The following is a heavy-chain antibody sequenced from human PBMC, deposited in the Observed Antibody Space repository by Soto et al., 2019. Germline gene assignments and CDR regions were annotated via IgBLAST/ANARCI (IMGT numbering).Heavy chain of an antibody. Sequence: PGGSLRLSCAASGFTFSPFWMHWVRQAPGKGLVWVSRINSDGSSTSYADSVKGRFTISRDNAKNPLYLQMNSLGAEDTAVYYCASGRLFIGVAGTEYWGQGTVVSAAS. J-gene: IGHJ4*02. CDR3: ASGRLFIGVAGTEY. V-gene: IGHV3-74*01. CDR2: INSDGSST. D-gene: IGHD6-19*01. CDR1: GFTFSPFW.